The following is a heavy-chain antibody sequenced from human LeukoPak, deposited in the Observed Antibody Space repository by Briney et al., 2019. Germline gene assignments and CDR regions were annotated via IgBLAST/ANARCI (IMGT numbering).Heavy chain of an antibody. CDR3: ASEQVGPYYYYYYMDV. D-gene: IGHD1-26*01. J-gene: IGHJ6*03. CDR2: ISSSSSYI. V-gene: IGHV3-21*01. Sequence: GGSLRLSCAASGFTFSSYSMNWVRQAPGKGLEWVSSISSSSSYIYYADSVKGRFTISRDNAKNSLYLQMNSLRAEDTAVYYCASEQVGPYYYYYYMDVWGKGTTVTVSS. CDR1: GFTFSSYS.